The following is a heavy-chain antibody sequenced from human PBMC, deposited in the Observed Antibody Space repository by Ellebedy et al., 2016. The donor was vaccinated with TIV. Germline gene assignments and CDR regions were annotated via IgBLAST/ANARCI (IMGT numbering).Heavy chain of an antibody. J-gene: IGHJ5*02. V-gene: IGHV1-3*01. CDR3: ASAGGRSWFDP. D-gene: IGHD1-1*01. CDR1: GYTFTSYI. Sequence: ASVRVSCKASGYTFTSYIIHWVRQAPGQRLEWMTWFNAGNGNTKYSQNFPGRVTVTRDTSATTAYMELSSLRSEDTAVYYCASAGGRSWFDPWGQGTLVTVSS. CDR2: FNAGNGNT.